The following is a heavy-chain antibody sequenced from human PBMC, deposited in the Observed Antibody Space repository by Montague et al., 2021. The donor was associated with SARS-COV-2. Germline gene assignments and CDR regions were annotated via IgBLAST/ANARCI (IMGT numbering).Heavy chain of an antibody. CDR3: ARSQDCSTTSCHFDY. CDR2: IYHSGST. J-gene: IGHJ4*02. V-gene: IGHV4-38-2*02. CDR1: GYSISSGYY. D-gene: IGHD2-2*01. Sequence: SETLSLTCTVSGYSISSGYYWGWSRQPPGEGLEWIGSIYHSGSTYYNPSLKSRVTISVDTSKNQFSLKLSSVTAADTAVYYCARSQDCSTTSCHFDYWGQGTLVTVSS.